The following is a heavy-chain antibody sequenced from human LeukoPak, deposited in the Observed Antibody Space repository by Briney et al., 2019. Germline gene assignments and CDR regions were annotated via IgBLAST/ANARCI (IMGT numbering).Heavy chain of an antibody. D-gene: IGHD6-13*01. CDR3: ARTIAAAGDFDY. V-gene: IGHV1-3*01. CDR2: INAGNGNT. CDR1: GYTFTSYA. Sequence: GASVKVSCKASGYTFTSYAMHWVRQAPGQRLEWMGWINAGNGNTKYSQKFQGRVTITRDTSASTAYMELSSLRSEDTAVHYCARTIAAAGDFDYWGQGTLVTVSS. J-gene: IGHJ4*02.